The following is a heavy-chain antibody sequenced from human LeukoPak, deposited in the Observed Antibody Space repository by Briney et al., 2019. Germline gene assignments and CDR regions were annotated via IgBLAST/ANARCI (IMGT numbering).Heavy chain of an antibody. J-gene: IGHJ6*03. CDR3: ARGSGITIFGVPYYYMDV. CDR2: IYYSEST. CDR1: GGSISSYY. V-gene: IGHV4-59*01. Sequence: SETLSLTCTVSGGSISSYYWSWIRQPPGKGLEWIGYIYYSESTNYNPSLKSRVTISVDTSKNQFSLKLSSVTAADTAVYYCARGSGITIFGVPYYYMDVWGKGTTVTVSS. D-gene: IGHD3-3*01.